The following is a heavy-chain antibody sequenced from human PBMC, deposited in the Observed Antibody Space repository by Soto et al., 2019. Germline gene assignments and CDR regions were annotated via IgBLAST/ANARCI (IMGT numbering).Heavy chain of an antibody. CDR1: GGSFSGYY. CDR2: INHSGST. Sequence: SETLSLTCAVYGGSFSGYYWSWIRQPPGKGLEWIGEINHSGSTNYNPSLKSRVTISEDTSNNQFSLKLSSVTAADTAVYYCARDQGGGYGGHDSEGAFDIWGPGTMVTVSS. V-gene: IGHV4-34*01. D-gene: IGHD5-12*01. J-gene: IGHJ3*02. CDR3: ARDQGGGYGGHDSEGAFDI.